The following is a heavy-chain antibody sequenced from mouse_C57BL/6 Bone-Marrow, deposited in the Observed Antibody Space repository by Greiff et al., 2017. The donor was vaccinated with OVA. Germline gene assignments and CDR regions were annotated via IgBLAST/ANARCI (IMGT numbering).Heavy chain of an antibody. D-gene: IGHD1-1*01. CDR2: INPSNGGT. CDR1: GYTFTSYW. V-gene: IGHV1-53*01. Sequence: QVQLQQPGTELVKPGASVKLSCKASGYTFTSYWMHWVKQRPGQGLEWIGNINPSNGGTNYNEKFKSKATLTVDKSSSKAYMQLSSLTSEDSSVYYVALLITTVAPYAMDYWGQGTSVTVSS. CDR3: ALLITTVAPYAMDY. J-gene: IGHJ4*01.